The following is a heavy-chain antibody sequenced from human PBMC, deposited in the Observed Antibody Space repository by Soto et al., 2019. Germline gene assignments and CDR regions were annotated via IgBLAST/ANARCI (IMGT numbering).Heavy chain of an antibody. D-gene: IGHD2-21*02. CDR1: GGSISSYY. CDR3: ARVKVVTAMIWFDP. CDR2: IYYSGST. Sequence: SETLSLTCTVSGGSISSYYWSWIRQPPGKGLEWIGYIYYSGSTNYNPSLKSRVTISVDTSKNQFSLKLSSVTAADTAVYYCARVKVVTAMIWFDPWGQGTQVTVSS. J-gene: IGHJ5*02. V-gene: IGHV4-59*01.